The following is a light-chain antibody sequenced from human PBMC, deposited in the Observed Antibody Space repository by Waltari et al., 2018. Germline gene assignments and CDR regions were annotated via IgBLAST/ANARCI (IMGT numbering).Light chain of an antibody. V-gene: IGKV1-NL1*01. CDR2: AAS. CDR1: QGISNS. J-gene: IGKJ4*01. CDR3: QQYGKTPPT. Sequence: DIQMTQPPSSLSSSLGHSVTTTCRASQGISNSLAWYQEKPGKAPKLLLYAASSLPLGVPSRFSGSGSGTDYTLTISSLQAEDFATYYCQQYGKTPPTFGGGTKLQIK.